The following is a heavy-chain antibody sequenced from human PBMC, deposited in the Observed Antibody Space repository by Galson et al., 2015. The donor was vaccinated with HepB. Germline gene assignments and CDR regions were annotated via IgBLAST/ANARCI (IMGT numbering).Heavy chain of an antibody. CDR3: AREEQWLVRGPFDY. CDR2: IWYDGSNK. J-gene: IGHJ4*02. Sequence: SLRLSCAASGFTFSSYGMHWVRQAPGKGLEWVAVIWYDGSNKYYADSVKGRFTISRDNSKSTLYLQMNSLRAEDTAVYYCAREEQWLVRGPFDYWGQGTLVTVSS. D-gene: IGHD6-19*01. V-gene: IGHV3-33*01. CDR1: GFTFSSYG.